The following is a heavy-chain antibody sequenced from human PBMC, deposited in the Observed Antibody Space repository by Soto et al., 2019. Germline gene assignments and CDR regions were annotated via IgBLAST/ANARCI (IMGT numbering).Heavy chain of an antibody. CDR2: ISSNGGST. V-gene: IGHV3-64*01. CDR1: GFTFSSYA. CDR3: ARGSITIFGVVISAYYMDV. J-gene: IGHJ6*03. D-gene: IGHD3-3*01. Sequence: GGSLRLSCAASGFTFSSYAMHWVRQAPGKGLEYVSAISSNGGSTYYANSVKGRFTISRDNSKNTLYLQMGSLRAEDMAVYYWARGSITIFGVVISAYYMDVWGKGTTVTVSS.